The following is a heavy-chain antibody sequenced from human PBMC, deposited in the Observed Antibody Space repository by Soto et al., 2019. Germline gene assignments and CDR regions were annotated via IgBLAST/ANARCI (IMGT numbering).Heavy chain of an antibody. CDR1: GFTFSSYA. J-gene: IGHJ4*02. CDR3: AKGVAPISSGWYYFDY. Sequence: GGSLRLSCAASGFTFSSYAMSWVRQAPGKGLEWVSGISDSGSGGSTYNADSVEGRFTISRDNYKNTLYLQMNGLRAEDTAVYYCAKGVAPISSGWYYFDYWGQGTLVTVSS. D-gene: IGHD6-19*01. CDR2: ISDSGSGGST. V-gene: IGHV3-23*01.